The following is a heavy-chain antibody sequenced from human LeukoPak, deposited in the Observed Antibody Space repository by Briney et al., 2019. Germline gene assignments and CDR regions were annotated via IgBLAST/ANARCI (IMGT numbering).Heavy chain of an antibody. V-gene: IGHV3-30*04. CDR1: GFTFSSYA. CDR3: ARDSAYYYGSGSYYNC. D-gene: IGHD3-10*01. Sequence: GRSLRLSCAASGFTFSSYAMHWVRQAPGKGLEWVAVISYDGSNKYYADSVKGRFTISRDNSKNTLYLQMNSLRAEDTAVYYCARDSAYYYGSGSYYNCWGQGTLVTVSS. J-gene: IGHJ4*02. CDR2: ISYDGSNK.